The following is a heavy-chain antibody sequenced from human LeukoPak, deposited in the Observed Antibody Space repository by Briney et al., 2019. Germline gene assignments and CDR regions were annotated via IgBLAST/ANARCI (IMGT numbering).Heavy chain of an antibody. J-gene: IGHJ4*02. V-gene: IGHV7-4-1*02. CDR2: INTNTGNP. D-gene: IGHD3-22*01. Sequence: ASVKVSCKASGYTFTSYAINWVRQAPGQGLEWMGWINTNTGNPTYAQGFTGRFVFSLDTSVSTAYLQISSLKAEDTAVYYCARDTPDDYYDSSGPSGYWGQGTLVTVSS. CDR3: ARDTPDDYYDSSGPSGY. CDR1: GYTFTSYA.